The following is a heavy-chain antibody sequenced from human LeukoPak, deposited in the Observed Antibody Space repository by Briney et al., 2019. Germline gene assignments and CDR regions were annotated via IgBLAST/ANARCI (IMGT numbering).Heavy chain of an antibody. CDR3: ARMILLPGDVLTVPPRGFDY. V-gene: IGHV1-18*01. CDR2: ISAYNGNT. J-gene: IGHJ4*02. D-gene: IGHD3-9*01. Sequence: ASVKVSCKASGYTFTSYGISWVRQAPGQGLEWMGWISAYNGNTNYAQKLQGRVTMTTDTSTSTAYMELRSLRSDDTAVYYCARMILLPGDVLTVPPRGFDYWGQGTLVTVSS. CDR1: GYTFTSYG.